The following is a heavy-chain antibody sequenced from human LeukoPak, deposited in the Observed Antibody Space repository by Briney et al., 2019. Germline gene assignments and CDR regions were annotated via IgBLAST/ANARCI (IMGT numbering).Heavy chain of an antibody. Sequence: QPGGSLRLSCAASGFTLSRNAMSWVRQAPGKGLEWVSAISGSGGSTYYADSVKGRFTIPRDNSRNTLYLQMSSLRAEDTAVYYCAWGAGRQRYWGQGTLVTVSS. J-gene: IGHJ4*02. CDR2: ISGSGGST. V-gene: IGHV3-23*01. CDR1: GFTLSRNA. D-gene: IGHD5-18*01. CDR3: AWGAGRQRY.